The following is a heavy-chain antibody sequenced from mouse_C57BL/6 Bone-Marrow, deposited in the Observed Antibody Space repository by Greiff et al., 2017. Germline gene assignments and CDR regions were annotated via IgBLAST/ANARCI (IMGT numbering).Heavy chain of an antibody. CDR3: ARSAYYSNYGFAY. J-gene: IGHJ3*01. Sequence: QVQLQQSGAELVKPGASVKISCKASGYEFSSYWMNWVKQRPGTGLEWIGQIYPGDGDTNYNGKFKGKATLTADKSSSTAYMQLISLTSEDSAVYFCARSAYYSNYGFAYWGQGTLVTVSA. CDR1: GYEFSSYW. D-gene: IGHD2-5*01. CDR2: IYPGDGDT. V-gene: IGHV1-80*01.